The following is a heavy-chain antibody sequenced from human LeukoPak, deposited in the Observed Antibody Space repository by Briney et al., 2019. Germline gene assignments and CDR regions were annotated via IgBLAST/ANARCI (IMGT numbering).Heavy chain of an antibody. CDR3: TTPVDYYGSGSYRC. CDR1: GFTFSNAW. D-gene: IGHD3-10*01. CDR2: IKSKTDGGTT. V-gene: IGHV3-15*01. Sequence: GGSLRLSCAASGFTFSNAWMSWVRQAPGKGLEWVGRIKSKTDGGTTDYAAPVKGRFTISRDDSKNTLYLQMNSLKTEDTAVYYCTTPVDYYGSGSYRCWGQGTLATVSS. J-gene: IGHJ4*02.